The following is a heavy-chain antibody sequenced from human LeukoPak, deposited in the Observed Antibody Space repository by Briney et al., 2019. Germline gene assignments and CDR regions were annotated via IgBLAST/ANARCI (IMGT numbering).Heavy chain of an antibody. J-gene: IGHJ4*02. CDR1: GFTFSSYW. D-gene: IGHD7-27*01. V-gene: IGHV3-74*01. CDR3: ARDPLTGNPDY. Sequence: GGSLRLSCAASGFTFSSYWMHWVRQAPGKGLVWVSRINTDGSSTSYADSVKGRFTISRDNAKNTLYLQMNSLRAEDTAVYYCARDPLTGNPDYWGQGTLVTVSS. CDR2: INTDGSST.